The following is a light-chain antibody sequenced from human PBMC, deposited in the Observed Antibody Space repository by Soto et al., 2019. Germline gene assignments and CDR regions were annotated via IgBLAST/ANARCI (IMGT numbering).Light chain of an antibody. CDR3: QTWGTGIWV. V-gene: IGLV4-69*01. Sequence: QPVLTQSPSASASVGASVKLTCTLSSGHSNYAIAWRQQQPEKGPRYLMKVNSDGSHSKGDGIPDRFSGSSSGAERYLTISSLQSEDEADYYCQTWGTGIWVFGGGTQLTVL. CDR2: VNSDGSH. CDR1: SGHSNYA. J-gene: IGLJ7*01.